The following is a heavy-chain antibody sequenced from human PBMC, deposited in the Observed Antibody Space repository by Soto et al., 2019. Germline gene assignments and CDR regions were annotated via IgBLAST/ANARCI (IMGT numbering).Heavy chain of an antibody. CDR3: ARVERAYYYDSSWHMTACDI. CDR2: INHSGST. V-gene: IGHV4-34*01. J-gene: IGHJ3*02. Sequence: QVQLQQWGAGLLKPSETLSLTCAVYGGSFSGYYWSWIRQPPGKGLEWIGEINHSGSTNYNPSLKSRVTIAVDTSKNQFSLKLSSVTAADTAVYYCARVERAYYYDSSWHMTACDIWGQGTMVTVSS. CDR1: GGSFSGYY. D-gene: IGHD3-22*01.